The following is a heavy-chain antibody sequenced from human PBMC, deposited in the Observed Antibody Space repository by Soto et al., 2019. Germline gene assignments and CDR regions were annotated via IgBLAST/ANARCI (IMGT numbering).Heavy chain of an antibody. CDR3: ARDLRTLYGMDV. CDR1: GFTVSSNY. Sequence: EVQLVESGGGLIQPGGSLRLSCAASGFTVSSNYMSWVRQAPGKGLEWVSVIYSGDTTYYADSVKGRFTISRDHSKTTLYLQMNSLSAEDTAVYYCARDLRTLYGMDVWGQGTTVTVSS. V-gene: IGHV3-53*01. J-gene: IGHJ6*02. CDR2: IYSGDTT.